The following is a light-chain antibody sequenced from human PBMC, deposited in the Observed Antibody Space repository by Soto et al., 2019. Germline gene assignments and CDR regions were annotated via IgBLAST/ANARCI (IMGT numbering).Light chain of an antibody. CDR3: CSYAGSSTVV. CDR1: SSDVGSYNL. CDR2: EGS. J-gene: IGLJ2*01. Sequence: QCALTQPASVSGSPGQSITISWTGTSSDVGSYNLVSWYEQHPGKAPKLMIYEGSKRPSGVSNRFSGSKSGNTASLTISGLQAEDEADYYCCSYAGSSTVVFGGGTQLTVL. V-gene: IGLV2-23*01.